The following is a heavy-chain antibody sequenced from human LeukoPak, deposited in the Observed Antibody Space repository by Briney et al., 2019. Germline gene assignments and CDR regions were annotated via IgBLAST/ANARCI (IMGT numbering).Heavy chain of an antibody. CDR2: ISAYNGNT. J-gene: IGHJ5*02. V-gene: IGHV1-18*01. CDR3: ARGLGYCSGGSCYGWFDP. CDR1: GYTFTSYG. D-gene: IGHD2-15*01. Sequence: GASVKVSCKASGYTFTSYGISWVRQAPGQGLEWMGWISAYNGNTNYAQKLQGRVTMTTDTSTSTAYMELRSLRSDDTAVYYCARGLGYCSGGSCYGWFDPWGQGTLVTVSS.